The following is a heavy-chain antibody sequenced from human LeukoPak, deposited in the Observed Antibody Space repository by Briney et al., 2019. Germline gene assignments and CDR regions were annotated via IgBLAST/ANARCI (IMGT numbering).Heavy chain of an antibody. CDR3: ARLHRSWTFGY. CDR2: INWNGGST. D-gene: IGHD6-13*01. Sequence: PGGALRLSCAASGFTFSSYWMSWVRQAPGKGVEWVSGINWNGGSTGYADSVKGRFTISRDNAKNSLYLQMNSLRAEDTALYYCARLHRSWTFGYWGQGTLVTVSS. CDR1: GFTFSSYW. V-gene: IGHV3-20*04. J-gene: IGHJ4*02.